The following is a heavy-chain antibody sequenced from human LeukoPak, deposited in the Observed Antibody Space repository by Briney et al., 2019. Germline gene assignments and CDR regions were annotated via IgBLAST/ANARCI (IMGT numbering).Heavy chain of an antibody. CDR2: IRSKAYGGTT. CDR3: TRGHHCSSTSCYWESAGIPHMDV. D-gene: IGHD2-2*01. CDR1: GFTFGDYA. Sequence: GGSLRLSCTASGFTFGDYAMSWFRQAPGKGLEWVGFIRSKAYGGTTEYAASVKGRFTISRDDSKSTSYLQMNSLKTEDTAVYYCTRGHHCSSTSCYWESAGIPHMDVWGKGTTVTVSS. V-gene: IGHV3-49*03. J-gene: IGHJ6*03.